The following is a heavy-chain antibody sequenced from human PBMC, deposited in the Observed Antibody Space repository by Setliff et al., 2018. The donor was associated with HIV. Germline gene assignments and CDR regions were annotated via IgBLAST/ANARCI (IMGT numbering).Heavy chain of an antibody. Sequence: SETLSLTCTVSRASITSSYWTWIRQSPGRGLEYLGYIYYSGDSNYSPSLKSRLSMSLDASTSQFSLRLNSLTAADTAMYYCARFARDPTDWGRGILVTISS. CDR1: RASITSSY. V-gene: IGHV4-59*08. CDR3: ARFARDPTD. CDR2: IYYSGDS. J-gene: IGHJ4*02.